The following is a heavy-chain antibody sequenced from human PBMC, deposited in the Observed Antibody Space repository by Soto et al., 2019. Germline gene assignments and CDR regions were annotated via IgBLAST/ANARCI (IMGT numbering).Heavy chain of an antibody. V-gene: IGHV3-33*01. D-gene: IGHD5-12*01. Sequence: QVHLVESGGGVVQPGGSRRLSCVASGLAFSSQGMHWARQAPGKGLEWVAVIRNDGYTTHYAQPVKGRFTISRDNSRNTLYLEMNSLTAEDTAIYYCARNPSGLDLASMKDWGRGTLVTVSS. CDR3: ARNPSGLDLASMKD. CDR1: GLAFSSQG. J-gene: IGHJ4*02. CDR2: IRNDGYTT.